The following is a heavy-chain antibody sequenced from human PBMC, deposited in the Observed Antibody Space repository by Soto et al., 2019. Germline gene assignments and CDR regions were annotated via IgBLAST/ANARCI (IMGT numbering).Heavy chain of an antibody. D-gene: IGHD3-3*01. J-gene: IGHJ6*02. CDR2: ISYDGSNK. V-gene: IGHV3-30*18. CDR3: AKDLTIFGVVIIRGLYYYYGMDV. CDR1: GFTFSSYG. Sequence: QVQLVESGGGVVQPGRSLRLSCAASGFTFSSYGMHWVRQAPGKGLEWVAVISYDGSNKYYADSVKGRFTISRDNSKNTLYLQTNSLRAEDTTVYYCAKDLTIFGVVIIRGLYYYYGMDVWGQGTTVTVSS.